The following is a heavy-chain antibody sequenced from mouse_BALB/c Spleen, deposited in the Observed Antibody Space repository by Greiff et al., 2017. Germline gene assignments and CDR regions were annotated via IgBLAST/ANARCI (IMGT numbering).Heavy chain of an antibody. Sequence: EVKLQQSGPELVKPGASVKIPCKASGYTFTDYNMDWVKQSHGKSLEWIGDINPNNGGTIYNQKFKGKATLTVDKSSSTAYMELRSLTSEDTAVYYCARLYYGSSSSAMDYWGQGTSVTVSS. J-gene: IGHJ4*01. CDR3: ARLYYGSSSSAMDY. CDR1: GYTFTDYN. V-gene: IGHV1-18*01. D-gene: IGHD1-1*01. CDR2: INPNNGGT.